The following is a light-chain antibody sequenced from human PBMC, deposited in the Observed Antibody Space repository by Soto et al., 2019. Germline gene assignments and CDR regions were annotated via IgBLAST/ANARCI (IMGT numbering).Light chain of an antibody. V-gene: IGLV2-8*01. Sequence: QSVLTQPPSASGSPGQSVTISCTGTSSDVGGYDYVSWYQQHPGKAPKLMIYDVSKRPSGVPGRFSGSKSGNTASLTISGLQAEDEADYYCCSYGGGRTPLGFGGGTKVTVL. CDR2: DVS. CDR3: CSYGGGRTPLG. J-gene: IGLJ2*01. CDR1: SSDVGGYDY.